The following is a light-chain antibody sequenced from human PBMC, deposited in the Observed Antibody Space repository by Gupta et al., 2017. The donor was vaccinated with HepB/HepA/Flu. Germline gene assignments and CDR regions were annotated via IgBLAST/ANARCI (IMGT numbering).Light chain of an antibody. Sequence: SYVLTQPSSVSVAPRRTARITGGGNNIGSKTVHWYQQKPGQAPVVVNYYDRDRPSGIPERFSGFNSGNTATLTINTVEAGDEADYYCQVWDTTTNLVVFGGGTKLTVL. CDR1: NIGSKT. V-gene: IGLV3-21*04. CDR3: QVWDTTTNLVV. CDR2: YDR. J-gene: IGLJ2*01.